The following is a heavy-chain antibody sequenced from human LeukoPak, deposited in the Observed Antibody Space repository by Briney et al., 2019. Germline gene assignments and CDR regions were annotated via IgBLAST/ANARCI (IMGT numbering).Heavy chain of an antibody. V-gene: IGHV1-69*13. CDR2: IIPIFGTA. D-gene: IGHD3-22*01. CDR1: GGTFSSYA. J-gene: IGHJ6*02. Sequence: SVEVSCKASGGTFSSYAISWVRQAPGQGLEWMGGIIPIFGTANYAQKFQGRVTITADESTSTAYMELSSLRSEDTAVYYCARDYYDSSGYGYYCYYGMDVWGQGTTVTVSS. CDR3: ARDYYDSSGYGYYCYYGMDV.